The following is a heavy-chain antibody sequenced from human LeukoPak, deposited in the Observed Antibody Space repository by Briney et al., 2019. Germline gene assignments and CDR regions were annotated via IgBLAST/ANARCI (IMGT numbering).Heavy chain of an antibody. J-gene: IGHJ6*02. D-gene: IGHD5-18*01. Sequence: GGSLRLSCAASGFTFSSYGMHWVRQAPGKGLEWVAVISYDGSNKYYADSVKGRFTISRDNSKNTLYLQMNSLRAEDTAVYYCAKEVSRSKGIQLWLYYGMDVWGQGTTVTVSS. CDR1: GFTFSSYG. CDR2: ISYDGSNK. CDR3: AKEVSRSKGIQLWLYYGMDV. V-gene: IGHV3-30*18.